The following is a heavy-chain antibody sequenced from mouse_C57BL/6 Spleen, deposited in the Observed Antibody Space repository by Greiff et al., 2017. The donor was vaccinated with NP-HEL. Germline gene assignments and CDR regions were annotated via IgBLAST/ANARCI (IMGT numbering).Heavy chain of an antibody. J-gene: IGHJ3*01. CDR1: GFTFSSYA. CDR2: ISSGGDYI. V-gene: IGHV5-9-1*02. D-gene: IGHD2-5*01. CDR3: TRFDAYSNRFAY. Sequence: EVQLVESGEGLVKPGGSLKLSCAASGFTFSSYAMSWVRQTPEKRLEWVAYISSGGDYIYYADTVKGRFTISRDNARNTLYLQMSSLKSEDTAMYYCTRFDAYSNRFAYWGQGTLVTVSA.